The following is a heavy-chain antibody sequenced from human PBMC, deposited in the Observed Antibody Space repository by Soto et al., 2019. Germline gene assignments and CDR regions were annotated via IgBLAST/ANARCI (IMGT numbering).Heavy chain of an antibody. Sequence: EVQLVESGGGLVQPGGSLRLSCAASGFTFSSYWMHWVRQAPGKGLVWVSRINSDGSSDSYADSVKGRFTISRGNAKNTLYLQMNSQRAEATAVYYCVRTSLVVAAATREDYWGQGTLVTVSS. D-gene: IGHD2-15*01. CDR3: VRTSLVVAAATREDY. CDR1: GFTFSSYW. CDR2: INSDGSSD. J-gene: IGHJ4*02. V-gene: IGHV3-74*01.